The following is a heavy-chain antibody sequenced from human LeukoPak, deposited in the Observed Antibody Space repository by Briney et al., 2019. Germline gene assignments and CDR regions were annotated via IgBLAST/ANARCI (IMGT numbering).Heavy chain of an antibody. J-gene: IGHJ4*02. D-gene: IGHD3-3*01. V-gene: IGHV4-38-2*01. CDR3: ARHLISLGIWSGYIPRSTDY. CDR1: GYSISSGYY. CDR2: IYHSGST. Sequence: TSSETLSLTCAVSGYSISSGYYWGWIRQPPAKGLEWIGSIYHSGSTYYNPSLKSRVTISVDTSKNQFSLKLSSVTAADTAAYYCARHLISLGIWSGYIPRSTDYWGQGTLVTVSS.